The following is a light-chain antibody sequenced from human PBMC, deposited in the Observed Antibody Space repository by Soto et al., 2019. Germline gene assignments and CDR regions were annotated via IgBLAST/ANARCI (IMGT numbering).Light chain of an antibody. CDR3: QQYGSSHLT. CDR1: QSVSSSY. J-gene: IGKJ4*01. V-gene: IGKV3-20*01. CDR2: DAS. Sequence: EIVLTQSPGTLSLSPGERATLSCRASQSVSSSYLAWYQQKPGQAPRLLIYDASSRATGIPDRFSGSGSGTDFTLTISRLEPEDFAVYYCQQYGSSHLTFGGGTKVEIK.